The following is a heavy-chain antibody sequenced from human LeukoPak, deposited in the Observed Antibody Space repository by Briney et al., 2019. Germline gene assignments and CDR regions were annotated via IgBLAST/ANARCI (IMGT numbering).Heavy chain of an antibody. D-gene: IGHD2-2*01. CDR3: ARDRGDGYCSSSTCSHGFDI. V-gene: IGHV3-53*04. J-gene: IGHJ3*02. Sequence: QPGGSLRLSCAASGFSVGTNYMSWVRQAPGKGLEWVSIIYSGDNAYYADSVKGRFTISRHSSKNTLDPQMNSLRAEDTAVYYCARDRGDGYCSSSTCSHGFDIWGQGTVVTVSS. CDR2: IYSGDNA. CDR1: GFSVGTNY.